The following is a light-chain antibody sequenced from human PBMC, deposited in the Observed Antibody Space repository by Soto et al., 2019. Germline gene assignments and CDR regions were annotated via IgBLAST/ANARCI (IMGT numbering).Light chain of an antibody. CDR3: ISYTGSSTSYV. CDR2: EVS. CDR1: SSDVGVYTH. J-gene: IGLJ1*01. Sequence: QSALTQPASVSGSPGQSITVSCTGTSSDVGVYTHVAWYQQHPGKAPKLMIYEVSNRPSGVSNRFSGSKSGNTAFLTISGLQAEDEADYYCISYTGSSTSYVFGTGTKLTVL. V-gene: IGLV2-14*01.